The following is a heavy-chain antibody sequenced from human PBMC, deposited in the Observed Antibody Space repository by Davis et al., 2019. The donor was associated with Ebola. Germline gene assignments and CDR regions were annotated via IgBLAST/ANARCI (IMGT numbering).Heavy chain of an antibody. D-gene: IGHD6-19*01. CDR1: GFTFSSYS. J-gene: IGHJ5*02. Sequence: PGGSLRLSCAASGFTFSSYSMNWVRQAPGKGLEWVSYISSSSSTIYYADSVKGRFTISRDNSKNTLYLQMNSLRAEDTAVYYCAKDMAGMMNWFDPWGQGTLVTVSS. V-gene: IGHV3-48*01. CDR3: AKDMAGMMNWFDP. CDR2: ISSSSSTI.